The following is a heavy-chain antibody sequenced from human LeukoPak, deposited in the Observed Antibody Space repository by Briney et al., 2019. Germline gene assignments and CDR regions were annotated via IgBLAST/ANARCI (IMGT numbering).Heavy chain of an antibody. CDR2: IYYTGRT. V-gene: IGHV3-66*01. J-gene: IGHJ6*03. CDR3: ARDQYSRSSFDYLYHFMDV. D-gene: IGHD6-6*01. CDR1: RFTVSSNY. Sequence: GGSLRLSCAASRFTVSSNYMSWVRQAPGKGPEWVSVIYYTGRTYYADSVKGRFTISRDNSRNSLYLQMNSLRAEDTAVYYCARDQYSRSSFDYLYHFMDVWGKGTTVTVSS.